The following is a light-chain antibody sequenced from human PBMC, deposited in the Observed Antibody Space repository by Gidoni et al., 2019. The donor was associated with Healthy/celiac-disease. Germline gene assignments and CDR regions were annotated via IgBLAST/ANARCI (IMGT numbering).Light chain of an antibody. CDR3: QQYYSTPRT. CDR1: QSVLYSSNNKNY. V-gene: IGKV4-1*01. J-gene: IGKJ1*01. CDR2: WAS. Sequence: DIVMTQSPDSLAVSLGERATINCKSSQSVLYSSNNKNYLAWYQQKPGQPPKLLIYWASTRESGVPDRFSGSGSGTDFTLIISSLQAEDVAVYYCQQYYSTPRTFXXXTKVEIK.